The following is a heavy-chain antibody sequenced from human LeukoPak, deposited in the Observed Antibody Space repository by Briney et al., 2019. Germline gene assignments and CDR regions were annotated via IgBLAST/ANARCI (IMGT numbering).Heavy chain of an antibody. V-gene: IGHV3-9*03. Sequence: GGSLRLSCAASGFTVSSNYMSWVRQAPGKGLEWVSGISWNSGSIGYADSVKGRFTISRDNAKNSLYLQMNSLRAEDMALYYCAKDIESGIAAAGSFDYWGQGTLVTVSS. J-gene: IGHJ4*02. CDR2: ISWNSGSI. CDR1: GFTVSSNY. D-gene: IGHD6-13*01. CDR3: AKDIESGIAAAGSFDY.